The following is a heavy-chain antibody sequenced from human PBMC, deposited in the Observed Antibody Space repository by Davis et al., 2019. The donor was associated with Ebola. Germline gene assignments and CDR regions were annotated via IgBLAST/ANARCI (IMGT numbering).Heavy chain of an antibody. V-gene: IGHV1-69*13. CDR3: ARDLVTDTMIVVVSGMDV. Sequence: SVKVSCKASGGTFGSYAISWVRQAPGQGLEWMGGIIPIFGTANYPQKFQGRVTITADESTSTAYMELSSLRSEDTAVYYCARDLVTDTMIVVVSGMDVWGQGTTVTVSS. CDR2: IIPIFGTA. D-gene: IGHD3-22*01. J-gene: IGHJ6*02. CDR1: GGTFGSYA.